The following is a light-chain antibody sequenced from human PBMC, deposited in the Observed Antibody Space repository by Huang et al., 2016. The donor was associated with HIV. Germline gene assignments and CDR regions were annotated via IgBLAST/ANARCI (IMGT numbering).Light chain of an antibody. V-gene: IGKV2-28*01. CDR2: FVS. J-gene: IGKJ5*01. Sequence: DIVMTQSPLSLPVTPGEPASISCRSSQSLLHSNGYNYLDWYLQKPGQSPQLLIYFVSNRASGGPNGFSVIGTGTDFTQRISRVEAEDVGVYYYMQGLQTPVTFGQGTRLEIK. CDR3: MQGLQTPVT. CDR1: QSLLHSNGYNY.